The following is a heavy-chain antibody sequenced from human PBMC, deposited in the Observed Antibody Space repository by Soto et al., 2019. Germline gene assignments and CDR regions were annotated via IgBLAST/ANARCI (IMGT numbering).Heavy chain of an antibody. CDR2: MSYSRST. D-gene: IGHD1-1*01. Sequence: QLQLQESGPGLVKPSETLSLTCFVSGGSISSNNYYWGWIRQPPGKGLEWIGSMSYSRSTYYNPSLKSRVTISVDTSKNQFSLKLTSVTAADTAVYYCASHLRPNNWRGGYFDYWGQGPLVTVSS. CDR1: GGSISSNNYY. CDR3: ASHLRPNNWRGGYFDY. J-gene: IGHJ4*02. V-gene: IGHV4-39*01.